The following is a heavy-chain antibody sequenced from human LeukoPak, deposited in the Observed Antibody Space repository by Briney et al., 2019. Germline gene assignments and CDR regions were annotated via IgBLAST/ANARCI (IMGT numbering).Heavy chain of an antibody. CDR1: GYTFTSYY. D-gene: IGHD6-13*01. CDR2: INPSGGST. Sequence: ASVKVSCKASGYTFTSYYMHWVRQAPGQGLEWMGIINPSGGSTSYAQKFQGRVTMTRDMSTSTVYMELSSLRSEDTAVYYCARGDRRYSSSWYGSYYYYYYMDVWGKGTTVTISS. V-gene: IGHV1-46*01. CDR3: ARGDRRYSSSWYGSYYYYYYMDV. J-gene: IGHJ6*03.